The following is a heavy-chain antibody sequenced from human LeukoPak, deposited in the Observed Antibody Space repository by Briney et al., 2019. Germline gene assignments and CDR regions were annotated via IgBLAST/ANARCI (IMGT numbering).Heavy chain of an antibody. CDR1: GFNFGSYS. CDR3: ARKSASGNYPLDY. V-gene: IGHV3-23*01. CDR2: ISADSATT. D-gene: IGHD3-10*01. J-gene: IGHJ4*02. Sequence: GGSLRLSCAASGFNFGSYSMTWVRQAPGKGLEWVSVISADSATTFYADSVKGRFTISRDNAKNTVFLQMSSLRAEDTALYYCARKSASGNYPLDYWGQGTLVTVS.